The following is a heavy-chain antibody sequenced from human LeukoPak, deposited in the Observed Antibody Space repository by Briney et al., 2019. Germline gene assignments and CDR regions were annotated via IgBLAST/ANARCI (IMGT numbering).Heavy chain of an antibody. D-gene: IGHD3-3*01. CDR2: ISGSGGRT. V-gene: IGHV3-23*01. CDR1: GFTFSSHA. J-gene: IGHJ3*02. CDR3: AKGLDPITIFRPDAFDI. Sequence: GGSLSLSCAASGFTFSSHAMSWVRQAPGEGLEWVAVISGSGGRTKYADSVKVRFAISRDISKNTLYLQMNSLRVEDTDVYYGAKGLDPITIFRPDAFDIWGQGTMVTVSS.